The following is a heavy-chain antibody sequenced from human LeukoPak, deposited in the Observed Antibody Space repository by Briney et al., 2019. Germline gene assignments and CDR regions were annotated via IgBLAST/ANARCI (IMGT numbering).Heavy chain of an antibody. CDR2: INPSDGTT. CDR3: ARGPTDMDFDY. V-gene: IGHV1-46*01. Sequence: GASVTVSFTSSVYTFTKSDYIHWVRQAPGQGLEGMGIINPSDGTTLYSQKFQGRVTLPRDTSTNTVFMELNRLRSDDTAVFYCARGPTDMDFDYWGQGSLVTVSS. J-gene: IGHJ4*02. CDR1: VYTFTKSDY.